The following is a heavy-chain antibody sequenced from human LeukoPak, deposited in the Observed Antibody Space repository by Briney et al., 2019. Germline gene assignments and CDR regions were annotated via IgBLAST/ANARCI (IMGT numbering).Heavy chain of an antibody. CDR2: INQDGSQK. CDR1: GFTFSSYA. CDR3: ARERPYYFDY. V-gene: IGHV3-7*01. J-gene: IGHJ4*02. Sequence: GSLRLSCAASGFTFSSYAMSWVRQAPGKGLEWVANINQDGSQKYYVDSVKGRFTISRDNAKNSLSLQMNSLRAEDTAIYHCARERPYYFDYWGQGTLVTVSS.